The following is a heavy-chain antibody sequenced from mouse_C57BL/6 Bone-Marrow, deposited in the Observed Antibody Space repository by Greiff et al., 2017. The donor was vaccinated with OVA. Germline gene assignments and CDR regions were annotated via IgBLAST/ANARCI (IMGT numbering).Heavy chain of an antibody. CDR2: IDPSDSYT. Sequence: SCKASGYTFPSYWMQWVKQRPGQGLEWIGEIDPSDSYTNYNQKFKGKATLTVDTSSSTAYMQLSSLTSEDSAVYYCAREGFYYYGSSWFAYWGQGTLVTVSA. CDR3: AREGFYYYGSSWFAY. J-gene: IGHJ3*01. CDR1: GYTFPSYW. V-gene: IGHV1-50*01. D-gene: IGHD1-1*01.